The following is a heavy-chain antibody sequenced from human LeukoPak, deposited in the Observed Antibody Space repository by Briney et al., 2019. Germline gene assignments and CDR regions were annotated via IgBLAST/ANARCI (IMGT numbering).Heavy chain of an antibody. V-gene: IGHV4-39*07. CDR1: GDSITGYY. CDR3: ARVQSRLSWFDP. J-gene: IGHJ5*02. CDR2: IYYSGST. Sequence: PSETLSLTCSVSGDSITGYYWGWIRQPPGKGLEWIGSIYYSGSTYYNPSLRSRVTISVDTSKNQFSLRLGSVTAADTAVYYCARVQSRLSWFDPWGQGTLVTVSS.